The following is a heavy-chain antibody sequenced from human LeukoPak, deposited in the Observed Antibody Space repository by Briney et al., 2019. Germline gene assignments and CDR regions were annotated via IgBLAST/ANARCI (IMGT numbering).Heavy chain of an antibody. J-gene: IGHJ4*02. CDR1: GFAFSSYW. V-gene: IGHV3-7*03. CDR3: VRGIDY. CDR2: INTDGSEI. Sequence: GGSLRLSCAASGFAFSSYWMSWVRQAPVKGLEWVANINTDGSEIYYVDSVKGRFTISRDNAKNSLYLQMSSLSGEDTANYYCVRGIDYWGQGTLVTVSP.